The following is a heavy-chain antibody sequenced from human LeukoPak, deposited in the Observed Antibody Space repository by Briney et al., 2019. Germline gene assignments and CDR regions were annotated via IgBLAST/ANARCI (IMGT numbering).Heavy chain of an antibody. V-gene: IGHV4-39*07. CDR1: GDSISSSSYY. D-gene: IGHD1-1*01. CDR2: IYHTGST. CDR3: ARDRRVPDYGMDV. J-gene: IGHJ6*02. Sequence: SETLSLTCSVSGDSISSSSYYWGWIRQPPGKGPEWVASIYHTGSTYYNPSLRSRVTMSVDTSKNQFSLKLSSVTAADTAVYYCARDRRVPDYGMDVWGQGTTVTVSS.